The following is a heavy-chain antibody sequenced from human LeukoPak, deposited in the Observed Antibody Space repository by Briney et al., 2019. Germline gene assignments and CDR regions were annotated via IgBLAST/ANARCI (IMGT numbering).Heavy chain of an antibody. Sequence: SETLSLTCGVSGGSISNTNWWTWVRQPPGKGLEWTGEVNLQGSTNYNPSLKSRVAISVDKSENHISLKLTSVTAAVTAVYYCAREGGPYRPLDYSGQGTLVTVAS. CDR3: AREGGPYRPLDY. CDR2: VNLQGST. J-gene: IGHJ4*02. CDR1: GGSISNTNW. V-gene: IGHV4-4*02.